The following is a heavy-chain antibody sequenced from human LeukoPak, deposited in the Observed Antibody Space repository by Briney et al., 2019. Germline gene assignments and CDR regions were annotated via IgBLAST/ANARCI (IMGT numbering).Heavy chain of an antibody. J-gene: IGHJ4*02. Sequence: SVKVSCKASGGTFSSYAISWVRQAPGQGLEWMGRIIPIFGTANYAQKFQGSVTITTDESTSTAYMELSSLRSEGTAVYYCARGVVVAYSFDYWGQGTLVTVSS. D-gene: IGHD3-22*01. CDR2: IIPIFGTA. CDR1: GGTFSSYA. V-gene: IGHV1-69*05. CDR3: ARGVVVAYSFDY.